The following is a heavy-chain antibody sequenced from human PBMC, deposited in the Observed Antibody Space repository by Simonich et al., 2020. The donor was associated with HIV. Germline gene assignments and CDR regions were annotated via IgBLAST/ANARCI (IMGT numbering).Heavy chain of an antibody. CDR3: ARAYSSGFTFDY. V-gene: IGHV1-2*06. D-gene: IGHD6-19*01. J-gene: IGHJ4*02. Sequence: QVQLVQSGAEVKKPGASVKVSCKASGYTFTGYPMHWVRQAPGQGLEWMGRINPNSGGTNYAQKVQGRVTMTRDTSISTAYMELSRLRSDDTAVYYCARAYSSGFTFDYWGQGTLVTVSS. CDR1: GYTFTGYP. CDR2: INPNSGGT.